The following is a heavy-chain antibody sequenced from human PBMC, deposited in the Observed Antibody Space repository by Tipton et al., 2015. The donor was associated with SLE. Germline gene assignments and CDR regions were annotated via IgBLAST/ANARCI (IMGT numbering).Heavy chain of an antibody. CDR1: GFTFSGYA. CDR3: AKDRRNWNDPYFFDY. Sequence: SLRLSCAASGFTFSGYAMSWVRQAPGKGLEWVSGISGSGGSTYYADSVKGRFTNSRDNSKKMLYLQMNSLRAEDTAVYYCAKDRRNWNDPYFFDYWGQGTLVSVSS. D-gene: IGHD1-20*01. V-gene: IGHV3-23*01. CDR2: ISGSGGST. J-gene: IGHJ4*02.